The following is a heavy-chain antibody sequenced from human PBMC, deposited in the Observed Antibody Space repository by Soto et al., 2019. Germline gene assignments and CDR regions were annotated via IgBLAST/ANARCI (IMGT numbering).Heavy chain of an antibody. CDR1: GGTFSSYA. D-gene: IGHD1-26*01. CDR3: ARDAGRHGGGIDY. CDR2: IIPIFGTA. J-gene: IGHJ4*02. V-gene: IGHV1-69*01. Sequence: QVQLVQSGAEVKKPGSSVKVSCKASGGTFSSYAISWVRQAPGQGLEWMGEIIPIFGTANYAQKFQGRVTSAADEPTSTTDLELSSLRPEDTAVNSCARDAGRHGGGIDYWGQGTLVTVSS.